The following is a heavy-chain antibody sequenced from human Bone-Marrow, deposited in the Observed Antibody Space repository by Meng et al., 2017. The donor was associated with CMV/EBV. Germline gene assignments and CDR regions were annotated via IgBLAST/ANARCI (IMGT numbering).Heavy chain of an antibody. V-gene: IGHV3-72*01. Sequence: SGFTFNDHYMDWVRQAPGRGLEWIGRARNKANSYTTEYAASVKGRFTLSRDDSKNSVYLQMNSLKTEDTAVYYCVRDGGNYYYALDYWGQGTLVTVSS. CDR2: ARNKANSYTT. D-gene: IGHD3-10*01. J-gene: IGHJ4*02. CDR3: VRDGGNYYYALDY. CDR1: GFTFNDHY.